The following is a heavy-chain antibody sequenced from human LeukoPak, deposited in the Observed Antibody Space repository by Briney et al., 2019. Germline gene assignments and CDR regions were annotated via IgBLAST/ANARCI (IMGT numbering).Heavy chain of an antibody. CDR2: ISGYNGNT. D-gene: IGHD1-26*01. CDR3: ARVGPHRRNNGDYCYFDF. Sequence: ASVKVSCKTSGYTFSNYGISWVRQAPGQGLEWMGWISGYNGNTNYAQKFQGRVAMTADTSTSIAFMGLRSLRSDDTAVYYCARVGPHRRNNGDYCYFDFWGPGTLVTVSS. V-gene: IGHV1-18*01. CDR1: GYTFSNYG. J-gene: IGHJ4*02.